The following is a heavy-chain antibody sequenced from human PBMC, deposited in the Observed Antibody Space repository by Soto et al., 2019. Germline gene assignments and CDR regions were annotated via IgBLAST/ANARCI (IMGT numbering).Heavy chain of an antibody. V-gene: IGHV1-18*01. Sequence: ASVKVSCKASGYTFTSYGISWVRQAPGQGLEWMGWISAYNGNTNYAQKLQGRVTMTTDTSTSTAYMELRSLRSDDTAVYYCARDSPMITFGGVIVRYYLDYWGQGTLVTVSS. CDR2: ISAYNGNT. D-gene: IGHD3-16*02. J-gene: IGHJ4*02. CDR3: ARDSPMITFGGVIVRYYLDY. CDR1: GYTFTSYG.